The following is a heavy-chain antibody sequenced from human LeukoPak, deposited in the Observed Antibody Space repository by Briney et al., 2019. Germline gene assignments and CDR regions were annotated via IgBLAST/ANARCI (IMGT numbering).Heavy chain of an antibody. D-gene: IGHD2-2*01. Sequence: SVTVSCKASGGTFSSYAISWVRQAPGQGLEWMGGIIPIFGTANYAQKFQGRVTITADESTSTAYMELSSLRSEDTAVYYCARRGPYCSSTSCYQLDYWGQGTLVTVSS. CDR2: IIPIFGTA. CDR1: GGTFSSYA. CDR3: ARRGPYCSSTSCYQLDY. J-gene: IGHJ4*02. V-gene: IGHV1-69*13.